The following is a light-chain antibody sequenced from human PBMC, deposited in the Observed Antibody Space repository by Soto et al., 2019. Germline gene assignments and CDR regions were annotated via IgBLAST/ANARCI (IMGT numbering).Light chain of an antibody. J-gene: IGKJ1*01. CDR3: QQYNSCGT. CDR2: DAS. CDR1: QSISTW. V-gene: IGKV1-5*01. Sequence: IQLTQSPSTLSASVGDRVTITCRASQSISTWLAWYQQKPGKAPKLLIYDASSLESGVPSRFSGSGSGTEFTLTISSLQPDDFATYYCQQYNSCGTFGQGTKVDIK.